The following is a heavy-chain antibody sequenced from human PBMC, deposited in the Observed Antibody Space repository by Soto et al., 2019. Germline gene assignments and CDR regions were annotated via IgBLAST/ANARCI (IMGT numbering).Heavy chain of an antibody. V-gene: IGHV1-2*02. D-gene: IGHD5-18*01. Sequence: ASVKVSCKTSGYTFTDHYTHWVRQAPGQGLEWMGWMNPKSGGAYFAQKFQGRVTLTRDTSIGTAYIEVNSLTSDDTAVYFCTRENIENSDGLYDDFDIWGQGTTVTVSS. CDR2: MNPKSGGA. J-gene: IGHJ3*02. CDR1: GYTFTDHY. CDR3: TRENIENSDGLYDDFDI.